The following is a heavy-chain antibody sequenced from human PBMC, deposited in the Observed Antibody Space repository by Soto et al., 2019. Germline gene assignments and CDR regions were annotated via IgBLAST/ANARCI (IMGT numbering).Heavy chain of an antibody. CDR1: GGSITSGSFY. CDR2: MYYSGGT. CDR3: ARAQGPFRSSSWYPMGY. D-gene: IGHD6-13*01. V-gene: IGHV4-39*07. J-gene: IGHJ4*02. Sequence: PSETLSLTCNVSGGSITSGSFYWGWIRQPPGKGLEWIGSMYYSGGTYYNPSLESRVAISIDTSENQFSLTLSSVTAEDTAVYYCARAQGPFRSSSWYPMGYWGQGTLVTVSS.